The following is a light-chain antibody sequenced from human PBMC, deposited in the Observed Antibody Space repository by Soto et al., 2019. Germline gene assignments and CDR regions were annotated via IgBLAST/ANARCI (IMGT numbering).Light chain of an antibody. CDR1: SSNIETNT. V-gene: IGLV1-44*01. CDR2: NNN. J-gene: IGLJ2*01. Sequence: QSALTQPPSASGTPGQRVTISCSGSSSNIETNTVDWYQHLPGTAPKVLIFNNNQRPSGFPDRFSGSKSGTSASLAISGLQSEDEADYYCAVWDDSLSGMVFGGGTKLTVL. CDR3: AVWDDSLSGMV.